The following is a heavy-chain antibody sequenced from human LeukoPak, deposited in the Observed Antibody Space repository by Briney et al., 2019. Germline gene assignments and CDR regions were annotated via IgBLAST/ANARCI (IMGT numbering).Heavy chain of an antibody. Sequence: PGGSLRLPCATSGFTFSSYWMSWVRQAPGKGLGWVANIKQDGSEKYYVDSVKGRFTISRDNAKHSLYLQMNSLRAEDTAVYYCARDGSGWYKLDYWGQGTLVSVSS. CDR1: GFTFSSYW. V-gene: IGHV3-7*03. CDR2: IKQDGSEK. D-gene: IGHD6-19*01. CDR3: ARDGSGWYKLDY. J-gene: IGHJ4*02.